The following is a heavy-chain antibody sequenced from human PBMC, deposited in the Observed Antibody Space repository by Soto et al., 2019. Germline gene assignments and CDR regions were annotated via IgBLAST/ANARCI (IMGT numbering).Heavy chain of an antibody. CDR1: EFTFSRHL. D-gene: IGHD1-26*01. V-gene: IGHV3-30*03. Sequence: VQLVESGGGVVQPGRSLRLSCVASEFTFSRHLMHWVRQAPGKGLEGVAFISNDGDYKNYADSVKGRFTLSRDNSKDTLYLEIHSLRPEDTALYHCARDVAFSASYYLDYWGQGTLVIV. CDR3: ARDVAFSASYYLDY. CDR2: ISNDGDYK. J-gene: IGHJ4*02.